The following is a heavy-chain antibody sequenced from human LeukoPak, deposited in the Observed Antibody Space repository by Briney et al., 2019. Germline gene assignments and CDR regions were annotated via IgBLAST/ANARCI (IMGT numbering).Heavy chain of an antibody. J-gene: IGHJ6*02. Sequence: ASVKVSCKVSGYTLTELSMHWVRQAPGKGLEWMGGFDPEDGETIYAQKFQGRVTMTEDTSTDTAYMELSSLRSEDTAVYYCATGSAADLYYYYGMDVWGQGTTVTVSS. V-gene: IGHV1-24*01. D-gene: IGHD2-2*01. CDR1: GYTLTELS. CDR3: ATGSAADLYYYYGMDV. CDR2: FDPEDGET.